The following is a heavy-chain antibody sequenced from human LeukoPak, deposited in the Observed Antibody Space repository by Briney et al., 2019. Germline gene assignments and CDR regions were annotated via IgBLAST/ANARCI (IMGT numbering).Heavy chain of an antibody. CDR2: IYTSGST. CDR1: GGSISSYH. Sequence: SETLSLTCTVSGGSISSYHWSWIRQPAGKGLEWIGRIYTSGSTNYNPSLKSRVTMSVDTSKNQFSLKLSSVTAADTAVYYCARVSIAAAGRGAFDIWGQGTMVTVSS. J-gene: IGHJ3*02. CDR3: ARVSIAAAGRGAFDI. V-gene: IGHV4-4*07. D-gene: IGHD6-13*01.